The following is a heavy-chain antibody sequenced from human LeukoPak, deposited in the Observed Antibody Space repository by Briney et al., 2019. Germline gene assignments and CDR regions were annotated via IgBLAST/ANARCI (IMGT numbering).Heavy chain of an antibody. Sequence: PSETLSLTCAVYGGSFSGYYWSWIRQPPGKGLEWIGEINHSGSTNYNPSLKSRVTISVDTSKNQFSLKLSSVTAADTAVYYCARSGYYGDYDYWGQGTLVTVSS. CDR3: ARSGYYGDYDY. J-gene: IGHJ4*02. CDR2: INHSGST. V-gene: IGHV4-34*01. CDR1: GGSFSGYY. D-gene: IGHD4-17*01.